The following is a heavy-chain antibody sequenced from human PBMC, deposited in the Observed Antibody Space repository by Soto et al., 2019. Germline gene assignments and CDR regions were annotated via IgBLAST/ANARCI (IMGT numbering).Heavy chain of an antibody. CDR2: ISAYNGHT. V-gene: IGHV1-18*01. J-gene: IGHJ6*02. D-gene: IGHD6-13*01. Sequence: QIQLVQSGAEVKKPGASVKVSCKTSGYTFTRNAISWVRQAPGQGLEWMGWISAYNGHTNYAQKLQGRVTMTTDTSTRTADMERRSLRSDDTAVYYCARHRITFYSPSAAADHYNGMDVWGQGNTVTVSS. CDR1: GYTFTRNA. CDR3: ARHRITFYSPSAAADHYNGMDV.